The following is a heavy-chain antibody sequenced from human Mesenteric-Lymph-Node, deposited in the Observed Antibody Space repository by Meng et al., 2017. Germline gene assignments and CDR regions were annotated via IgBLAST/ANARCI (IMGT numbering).Heavy chain of an antibody. CDR1: GFTFSNSD. D-gene: IGHD5-18*01. CDR2: ISYDGSTQ. Sequence: QVQLVESGGGVVLPGGSLRLSCAASGFTFSNSDMHWVRQAPGKGLEWVAVISYDGSTQYSTDFVKGRFTVSRDNSKNTLYLQMNSQTTEDTAVYYCAGGYSYGDYWGQGTLVTVSS. V-gene: IGHV3-30*03. J-gene: IGHJ4*02. CDR3: AGGYSYGDY.